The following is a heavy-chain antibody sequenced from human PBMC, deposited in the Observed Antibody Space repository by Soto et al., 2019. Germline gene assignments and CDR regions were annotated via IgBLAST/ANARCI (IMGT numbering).Heavy chain of an antibody. CDR3: ARHISSGTNIAAIRSFDP. D-gene: IGHD1-7*01. CDR2: IYYSGST. V-gene: IGHV4-59*08. J-gene: IGHJ5*02. CDR1: GGSINSYY. Sequence: SETLSLTCTVSGGSINSYYWSWIRQPPGKGLEWIGYIYYSGSTNYNPSLKSRITISADTSKNQFSLKLSSVTAADTAVYYCARHISSGTNIAAIRSFDPWGQGTLVTVPQ.